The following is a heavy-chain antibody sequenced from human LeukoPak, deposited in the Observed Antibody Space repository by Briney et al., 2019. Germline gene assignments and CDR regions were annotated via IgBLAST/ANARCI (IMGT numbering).Heavy chain of an antibody. Sequence: ASVKVSCKASGYTFTGYYMHWVRQAPGQGLEWMGWINPNSGGTNYAQKFQGWVTMTRDTSISTAYMELSRLRSDDTAVYYCAREVIAAAGNYGMDIWGQGTTVTVSS. CDR1: GYTFTGYY. V-gene: IGHV1-2*04. D-gene: IGHD6-13*01. J-gene: IGHJ6*02. CDR2: INPNSGGT. CDR3: AREVIAAAGNYGMDI.